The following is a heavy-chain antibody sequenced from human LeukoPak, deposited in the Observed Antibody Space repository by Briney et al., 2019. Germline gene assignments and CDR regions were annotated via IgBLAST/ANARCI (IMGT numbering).Heavy chain of an antibody. J-gene: IGHJ4*02. V-gene: IGHV3-30-3*01. CDR2: ISYDGSNK. D-gene: IGHD5-24*01. Sequence: TGGSLRLSCAASGFTFSSYAMHWVRQAPGKGLEWVAVISYDGSNKYYADSVKGRFTISRDNSENTLYLQMNSLRAEDTAVYYCAREDWDGYNPDYWGQGTLVTVSS. CDR1: GFTFSSYA. CDR3: AREDWDGYNPDY.